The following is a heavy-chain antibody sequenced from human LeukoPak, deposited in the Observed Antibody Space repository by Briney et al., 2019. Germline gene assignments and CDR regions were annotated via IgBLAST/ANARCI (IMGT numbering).Heavy chain of an antibody. CDR1: GFTFSSYW. J-gene: IGHJ3*02. D-gene: IGHD1-26*01. CDR2: INSDGSST. Sequence: GGSLRLSCAASGFTFSSYWMHWVRQAPAKGLVWVSRINSDGSSTSYADSVKGRFTISRDNAKNTLYLQMNSLRAEDTAVYYCARSIVGATSWVDGFDIWGQGTMVTVSS. V-gene: IGHV3-74*01. CDR3: ARSIVGATSWVDGFDI.